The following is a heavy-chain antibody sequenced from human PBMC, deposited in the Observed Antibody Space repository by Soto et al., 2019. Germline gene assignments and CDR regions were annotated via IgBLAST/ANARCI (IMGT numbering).Heavy chain of an antibody. CDR1: GGSLCGTSYY. D-gene: IGHD3-16*01. CDR2: IYYTGTT. Sequence: SETLSLTCTVSGGSLCGTSYYWGWIRQPPGKGLEWIGAIYYTGTTYYNPPLQSRATISVDTSKNQFSLKMSSVTAADTAVYFCARQAGAFGYYMDVWGKGPTVTVSS. CDR3: ARQAGAFGYYMDV. J-gene: IGHJ6*03. V-gene: IGHV4-39*01.